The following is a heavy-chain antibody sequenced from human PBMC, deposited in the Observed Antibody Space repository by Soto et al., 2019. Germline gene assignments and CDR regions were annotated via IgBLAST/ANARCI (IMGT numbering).Heavy chain of an antibody. J-gene: IGHJ4*02. Sequence: PGGSLRLSCIASGFIFDYYAMHWVRQAPGKGLEWVSGISWNSGSIGYADSVKGRFTISRDNAKNSLYLQMNSLRPEDTAFYYCTKDYYSSSGYTPFDYWGQGTLVTVSS. D-gene: IGHD3-22*01. CDR1: GFIFDYYA. CDR2: ISWNSGSI. V-gene: IGHV3-9*01. CDR3: TKDYYSSSGYTPFDY.